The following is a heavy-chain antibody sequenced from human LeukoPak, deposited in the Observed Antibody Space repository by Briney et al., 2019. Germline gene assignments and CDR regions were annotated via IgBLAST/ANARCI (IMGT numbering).Heavy chain of an antibody. CDR1: GFTFSSTW. V-gene: IGHV3-7*01. Sequence: GGSLRLSCAGSGFTFSSTWMTWVRQAPGKGPEWVANIKQDGSEKKYVDSVKDRFTISRDNAKNSLYLQMNSLRAEDTAVYYCARDLWFGELGYWGQGTLVTVSS. CDR3: ARDLWFGELGY. D-gene: IGHD3-10*01. J-gene: IGHJ4*02. CDR2: IKQDGSEK.